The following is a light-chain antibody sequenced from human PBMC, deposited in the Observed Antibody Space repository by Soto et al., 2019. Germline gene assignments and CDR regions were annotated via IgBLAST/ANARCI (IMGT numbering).Light chain of an antibody. CDR1: QSISSR. J-gene: IGKJ4*01. CDR2: KAS. V-gene: IGKV1-5*03. CDR3: QPYNSYPLT. Sequence: DIQMTQSPSTLSAFVGDRVTITCRASQSISSRLAWYQQKPGKAPKLLIYKASSLESGVPSRFSGSGSGTEFTPTIGSRQPYDLATYYCQPYNSYPLTFGGGTKVEIE.